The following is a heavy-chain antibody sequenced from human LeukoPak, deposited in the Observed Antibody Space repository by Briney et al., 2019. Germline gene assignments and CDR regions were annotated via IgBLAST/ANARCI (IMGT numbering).Heavy chain of an antibody. CDR2: IYYSGST. J-gene: IGHJ4*02. CDR3: ARVYYGSGSPPYFDY. Sequence: SETLSLTCTVSGGSISSYYWSWIRQPPGKGLEWIGYIYYSGSTNYNPSLKSRVTISVDTSKNQFSLKLSSVTAADTAVYYCARVYYGSGSPPYFDYWGQGTLVTVSP. CDR1: GGSISSYY. V-gene: IGHV4-59*01. D-gene: IGHD3-10*01.